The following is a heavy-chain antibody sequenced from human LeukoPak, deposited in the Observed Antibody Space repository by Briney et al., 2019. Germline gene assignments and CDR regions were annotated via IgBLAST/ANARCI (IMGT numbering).Heavy chain of an antibody. Sequence: PGGSLRLSCAASGFPFSSYAMHWVRQAPGKGLEWVAVIAADGKDKHHADSVRGRFTISRDNSKNTLYLQMNSLRTEDTAVYYCARDPHGDYYFDYWGQGTLVTVSS. V-gene: IGHV3-30*04. CDR1: GFPFSSYA. D-gene: IGHD4-17*01. CDR3: ARDPHGDYYFDY. CDR2: IAADGKDK. J-gene: IGHJ4*02.